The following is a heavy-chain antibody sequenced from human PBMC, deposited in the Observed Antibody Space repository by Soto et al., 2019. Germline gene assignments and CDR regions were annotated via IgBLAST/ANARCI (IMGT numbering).Heavy chain of an antibody. J-gene: IGHJ4*02. CDR2: INHSGST. V-gene: IGHV4-34*01. Sequence: QVHLQQWGAGLLMPSETLSLTCAVYGGSFSGYYWSWIRQPPGKGLEWIGEINHSGSTNYNQSLKSRVSISVDTSKNQFSLRLSSVTAADTAVDYCAGSTGVLLWFGELSPLDYWGQGNLVTVYS. D-gene: IGHD3-10*01. CDR1: GGSFSGYY. CDR3: AGSTGVLLWFGELSPLDY.